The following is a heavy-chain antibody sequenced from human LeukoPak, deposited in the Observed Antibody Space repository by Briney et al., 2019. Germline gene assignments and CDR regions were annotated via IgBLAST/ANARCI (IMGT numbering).Heavy chain of an antibody. CDR2: INPNTGDT. D-gene: IGHD2-2*01. Sequence: ASVKVSCKASGYTFTGYFIHWLRQASGQGLEWMGWINPNTGDTNYAQKFQGRVTMTRDTSISTAYLDLSRLTFDDTALYFCARSGVPATKYWFDPWGQGTLVTVSS. J-gene: IGHJ5*02. CDR1: GYTFTGYF. CDR3: ARSGVPATKYWFDP. V-gene: IGHV1-2*02.